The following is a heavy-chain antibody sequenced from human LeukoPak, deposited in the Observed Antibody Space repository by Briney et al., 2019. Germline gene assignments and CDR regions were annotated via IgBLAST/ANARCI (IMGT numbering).Heavy chain of an antibody. V-gene: IGHV4-61*01. J-gene: IGHJ4*02. D-gene: IGHD6-13*01. CDR3: ARGAGYSSSNDY. CDR2: IYYSGST. CDR1: GGSVSSGSYY. Sequence: SETLSLTCTVSGGSVSSGSYYWSWIRQPPGKGLEWIGYIYYSGSTNYNPSLKSRVTISVDTSKNQFSLKLSSVTAADTAVYYCARGAGYSSSNDYWGQGILVTVSS.